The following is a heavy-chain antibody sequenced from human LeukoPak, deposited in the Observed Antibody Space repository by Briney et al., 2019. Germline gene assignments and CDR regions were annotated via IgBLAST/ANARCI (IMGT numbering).Heavy chain of an antibody. D-gene: IGHD2-2*01. CDR2: INHSGST. V-gene: IGHV4-34*01. J-gene: IGHJ2*01. CDR3: ARGRSSSTSRSSSRYFDL. CDR1: GGSFSGYY. Sequence: SETLSLTCAVYGGSFSGYYWSWIRQPPGKGLEWIGEINHSGSTNYNPSLKSRVTISVDTSKNQFSLKLSSVTAADTAVYYCARGRSSSTSRSSSRYFDLWGRGTLVTVSS.